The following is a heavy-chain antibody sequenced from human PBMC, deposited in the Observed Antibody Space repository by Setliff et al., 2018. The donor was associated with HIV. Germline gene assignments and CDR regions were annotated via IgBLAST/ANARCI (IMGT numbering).Heavy chain of an antibody. V-gene: IGHV4-38-2*02. CDR3: ARGGPTVAFGLDV. Sequence: PSETLSLTCNVSGASISSYYWGWIRQPPGKGLEWIGNIYHHGTTYYYPSLKGRVTISLDTSNNQFSLNLNSVTAADTAVYYCARGGPTVAFGLDVWGQGTTVTAP. D-gene: IGHD4-17*01. CDR1: GASISSYY. CDR2: IYHHGTT. J-gene: IGHJ6*02.